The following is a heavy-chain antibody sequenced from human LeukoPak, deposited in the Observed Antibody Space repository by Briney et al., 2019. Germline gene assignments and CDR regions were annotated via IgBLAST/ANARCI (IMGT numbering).Heavy chain of an antibody. V-gene: IGHV4-38-2*02. CDR3: VRDPGVVVPAVQLLVHHPPDY. CDR1: GYSISSGYY. D-gene: IGHD2-2*01. Sequence: PSETLSLTCTVSGYSISSGYYWGWIRQPPEKGLEWIGSFYHSGSTYYNPSLKSRVIISVDMPKNQISLKLSSVTAADTAVYYCVRDPGVVVPAVQLLVHHPPDYWGQGTLVTVSS. CDR2: FYHSGST. J-gene: IGHJ4*02.